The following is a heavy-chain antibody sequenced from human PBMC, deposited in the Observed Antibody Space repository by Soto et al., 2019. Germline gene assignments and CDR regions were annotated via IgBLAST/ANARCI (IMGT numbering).Heavy chain of an antibody. Sequence: GGSLRLSCAASGFTFSSYAMSWVRQAPGKGLEWVSAISGSGGSTYYADSVKGRFTISRDNSKNTLYLQMNSLRAEDTAVYYCAKDRVSSYYYYYMDVWGKGTTVTVSS. CDR2: ISGSGGST. CDR3: AKDRVSSYYYYYMDV. J-gene: IGHJ6*03. CDR1: GFTFSSYA. D-gene: IGHD6-19*01. V-gene: IGHV3-23*01.